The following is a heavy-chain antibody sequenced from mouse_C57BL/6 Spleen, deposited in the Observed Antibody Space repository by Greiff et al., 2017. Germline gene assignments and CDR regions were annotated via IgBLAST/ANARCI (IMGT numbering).Heavy chain of an antibody. CDR2: INPNYGTT. CDR1: GYSFTDYN. V-gene: IGHV1-39*01. J-gene: IGHJ1*03. D-gene: IGHD1-1*01. Sequence: EVKLMESGPELVKPGASVKISCKASGYSFTDYNMNWVKQSNGKSLEWIGVINPNYGTTSYNQKFKGKATLTVDQSSSTAYMQLNSLTSEDSAVYYCARSGLITTVVARYFDVWGTGTTVTVSS. CDR3: ARSGLITTVVARYFDV.